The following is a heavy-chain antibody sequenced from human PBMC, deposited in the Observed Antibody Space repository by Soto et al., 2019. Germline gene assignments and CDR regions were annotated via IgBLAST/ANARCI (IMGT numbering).Heavy chain of an antibody. V-gene: IGHV4-4*07. CDR1: GGSISNSY. D-gene: IGHD3-3*01. Sequence: QVQLQESGPRLVKPSETLSLTCTVSGGSISNSYWTWIRQPAGKGLEWIGRFYSSGSTNSNPSLQSRVTMSVDTSKNQFSLKLTSVTAADKAVYYCPRDRSGYYHFDNWGQGTLVTVSS. J-gene: IGHJ4*02. CDR3: PRDRSGYYHFDN. CDR2: FYSSGST.